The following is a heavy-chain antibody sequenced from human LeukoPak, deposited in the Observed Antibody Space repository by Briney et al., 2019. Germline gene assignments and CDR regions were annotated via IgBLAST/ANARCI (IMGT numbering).Heavy chain of an antibody. D-gene: IGHD3-10*01. CDR2: ISSSGRGSTL. J-gene: IGHJ4*02. V-gene: IGHV3-11*01. CDR1: GFTLSDYY. Sequence: GGSLRLSCAASGFTLSDYYMSWIRQAPGKGLEWVSYISSSGRGSTLYYADSVKGRFTTSRDSAKNSLYLQMNNLGAVDTALYYCARKVSASDHWGQGTLVTVSS. CDR3: ARKVSASDH.